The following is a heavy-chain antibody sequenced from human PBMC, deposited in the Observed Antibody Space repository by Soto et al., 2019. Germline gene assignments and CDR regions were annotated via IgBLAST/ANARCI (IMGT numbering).Heavy chain of an antibody. CDR2: INAANGNT. J-gene: IGHJ4*02. CDR3: ARSLMNTAMVTFYYFDY. D-gene: IGHD5-18*01. Sequence: DSVKVSCKASGYTFTTYAMHWVRQAPGERLEWMGWINAANGNTKYSQKFQGRVTITRDTSASTAYMELSSLRSEDTAVYYCARSLMNTAMVTFYYFDYWGQGTLDTVSS. CDR1: GYTFTTYA. V-gene: IGHV1-3*01.